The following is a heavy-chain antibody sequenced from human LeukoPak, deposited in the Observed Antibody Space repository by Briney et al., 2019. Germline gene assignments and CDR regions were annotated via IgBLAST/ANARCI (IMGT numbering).Heavy chain of an antibody. CDR3: AKDQSLVVVITSNFDY. CDR1: GFTFSSYA. CDR2: ISGSGGST. Sequence: GGSLRLSCAASGFTFSSYAMSWVRQAPGKGLEWVSAISGSGGSTYYADSVKGRFTISRDNSKNTLYLQMNSLRAEDTAVYYCAKDQSLVVVITSNFDYWGQGTLVTVSS. D-gene: IGHD3-22*01. V-gene: IGHV3-23*01. J-gene: IGHJ4*02.